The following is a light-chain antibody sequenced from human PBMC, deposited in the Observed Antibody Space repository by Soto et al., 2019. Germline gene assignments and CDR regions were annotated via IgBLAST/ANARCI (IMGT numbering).Light chain of an antibody. V-gene: IGKV3-15*01. J-gene: IGKJ1*01. CDR2: GAS. CDR1: QSVGST. CDR3: QQYNNWPPLT. Sequence: EIVMTQSPATLSVSPGERATLSCRASQSVGSTLAWYQQKPGQAPRLLIYGASARVPGIPARFSGSGSGTDVTLTISSLQSEDFAVYDCQQYNNWPPLTFGQGTKVEIK.